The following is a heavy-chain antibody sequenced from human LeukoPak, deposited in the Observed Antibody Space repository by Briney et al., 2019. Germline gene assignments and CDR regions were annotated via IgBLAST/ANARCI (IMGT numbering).Heavy chain of an antibody. J-gene: IGHJ5*02. D-gene: IGHD2-15*01. CDR3: ARHLGYCSGGSCYFWFDP. V-gene: IGHV4-59*08. CDR1: GGSISSYY. CDR2: IYYSGST. Sequence: SETLSLTCTVSGGSISSYYWSWIRQPPGKGLERIGYIYYSGSTKYNPSLKSRVTISVDTSKNQFSLKLSSVTAADTAVYYCARHLGYCSGGSCYFWFDPWGQGTLVTVSS.